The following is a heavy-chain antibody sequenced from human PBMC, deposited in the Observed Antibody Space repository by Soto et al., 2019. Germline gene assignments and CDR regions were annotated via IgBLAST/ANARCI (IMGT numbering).Heavy chain of an antibody. CDR2: ISSSSSTI. CDR1: GFTFSSYS. V-gene: IGHV3-48*02. D-gene: IGHD5-18*01. CDR3: AGDSVYRYGPIAY. Sequence: EVKLVESGGGLVQPGGSLRLSCAASGFTFSSYSMNWVRQAPGKGQEWVSYISSSSSTIYYADSVKGPFTISRENAKNSLYLQMNSPRDENTAVYHCAGDSVYRYGPIAYWGQGILGTVSA. J-gene: IGHJ4*02.